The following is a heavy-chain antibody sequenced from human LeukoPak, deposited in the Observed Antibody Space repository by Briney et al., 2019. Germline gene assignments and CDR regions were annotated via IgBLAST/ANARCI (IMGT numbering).Heavy chain of an antibody. CDR3: ARKDGDI. D-gene: IGHD5-24*01. V-gene: IGHV4-4*07. CDR2: IEASGST. Sequence: PSETLSLTCTVSGASVSSYYWIWIRQPAGRGLEWIGRIEASGSTNYNPSLKSRVTMSVDSSKNQFSLKVSSVTAADTAVYYCARKDGDIWGQGTMVTVSS. CDR1: GASVSSYY. J-gene: IGHJ3*02.